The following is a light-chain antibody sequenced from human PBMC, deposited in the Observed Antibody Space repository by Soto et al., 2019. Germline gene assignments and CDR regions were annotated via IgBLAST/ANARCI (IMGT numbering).Light chain of an antibody. J-gene: IGKJ1*01. V-gene: IGKV1-5*01. CDR2: DAS. Sequence: DIQMTQSPSTLSGSVGDRFTITCRAIQSISSWLAWYQQKPGKAPKLLIYDASSLESGVPSRFSGSGSGTEFTLTISSLQPDDFATYSCQQYNSYSWTFGQGTKVDI. CDR1: QSISSW. CDR3: QQYNSYSWT.